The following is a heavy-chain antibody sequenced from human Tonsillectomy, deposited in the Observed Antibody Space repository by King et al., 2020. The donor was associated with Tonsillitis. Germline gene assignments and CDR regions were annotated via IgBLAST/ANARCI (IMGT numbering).Heavy chain of an antibody. CDR1: GYTLTELS. CDR3: ATLGLANCGFSYYYYGMDV. Sequence: QLVQSGAEVKKPGASVKVSCKVSGYTLTELSMHWVRQAPGKGLEWMGGFDPEDGETIYAQKFQGRVTMTEDTSTDTAYMELSSLRSEDTAVYYCATLGLANCGFSYYYYGMDVWGQGTTVTVSS. J-gene: IGHJ6*02. V-gene: IGHV1-24*01. CDR2: FDPEDGET. D-gene: IGHD7-27*01.